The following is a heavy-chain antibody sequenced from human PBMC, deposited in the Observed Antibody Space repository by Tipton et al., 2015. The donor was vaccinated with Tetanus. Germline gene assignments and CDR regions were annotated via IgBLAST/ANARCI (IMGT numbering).Heavy chain of an antibody. D-gene: IGHD2-15*01. J-gene: IGHJ2*01. CDR2: IYYNGET. Sequence: LRLSCTVSGGSITNYYWNWIRQSPGKGLEWLGNIYYNGETDYNSSLQSRATISLDAAQNRFSLRLSSVTAADTAVYYCARGGLCVGPACAGISPLLDVWGRGTLVTVSS. CDR1: GGSITNYY. V-gene: IGHV4-59*01. CDR3: ARGGLCVGPACAGISPLLDV.